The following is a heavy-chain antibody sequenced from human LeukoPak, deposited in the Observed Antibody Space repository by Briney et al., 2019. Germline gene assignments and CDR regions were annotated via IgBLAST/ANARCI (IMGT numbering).Heavy chain of an antibody. CDR2: INHSGST. CDR1: GGSFSGYY. V-gene: IGHV4-34*01. Sequence: SETLSLTCAVYGGSFSGYYWSWIRQPPGKGLEWIGEINHSGSTNYSPSLKSRVTISVDTSKNQFSLKLSSVTATDTAVYYCARRKRWLDFDYWGQGTLVTVSS. J-gene: IGHJ4*02. D-gene: IGHD5-24*01. CDR3: ARRKRWLDFDY.